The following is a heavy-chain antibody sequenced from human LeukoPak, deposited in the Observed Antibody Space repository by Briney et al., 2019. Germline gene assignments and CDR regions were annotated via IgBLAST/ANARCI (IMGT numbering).Heavy chain of an antibody. D-gene: IGHD2-2*02. V-gene: IGHV4-4*07. CDR2: IYTSGST. CDR3: ARGRARSYCSSTRCYTEDFDY. Sequence: SETLCLTCTVSGGSISSYYWSWIRQPAGKGLEWIGRIYTSGSTNYNPSLKSRVTMSVDTSKNQFSLKLSSVTAADTAVYYCARGRARSYCSSTRCYTEDFDYWGQGTLVTVSS. CDR1: GGSISSYY. J-gene: IGHJ4*02.